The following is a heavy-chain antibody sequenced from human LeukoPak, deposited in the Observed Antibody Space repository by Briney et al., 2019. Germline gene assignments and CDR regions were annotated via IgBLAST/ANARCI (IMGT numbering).Heavy chain of an antibody. CDR1: GDSVSSNSAA. CDR3: ARDASGGYYYFEY. Sequence: RSQTLSLTCSISGDSVSSNSAAWNWIRQSPSRGLEWLGRTYYRSKWYNDYAGSVKSRVTINSDTSKNQFSLQVNSVTPEDTAVYYCARDASGGYYYFEYWGQGTLVTVSS. D-gene: IGHD3-22*01. CDR2: TYYRSKWYN. V-gene: IGHV6-1*01. J-gene: IGHJ4*02.